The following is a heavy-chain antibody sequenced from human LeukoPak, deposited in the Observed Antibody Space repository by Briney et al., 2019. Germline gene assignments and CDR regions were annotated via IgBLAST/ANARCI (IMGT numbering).Heavy chain of an antibody. CDR1: GFTVSTNY. CDR3: AREGGSGSYGYDY. Sequence: GGSLRLSCAASGFTVSTNYISWVRQAPGKGLEWVSVIYSAGSTYYADSVKGRFTISRENSKNTVYLQLNSLRPDDTRVDYCAREGGSGSYGYDYWGQGTLVTVSS. D-gene: IGHD3-10*01. CDR2: IYSAGST. J-gene: IGHJ4*02. V-gene: IGHV3-66*02.